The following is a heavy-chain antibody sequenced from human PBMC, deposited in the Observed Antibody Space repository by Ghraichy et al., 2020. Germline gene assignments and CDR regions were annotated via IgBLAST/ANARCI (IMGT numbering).Heavy chain of an antibody. D-gene: IGHD2-8*01. CDR2: IYYSGST. CDR3: ARGVLMGLVDY. V-gene: IGHV4-59*01. Sequence: SQTLSLTCTVSGGSISSYYWSWIRQPPGKGLEWIGYIYYSGSTNYNPSLKSRVTISVDTSKNQFSLKLSSVTAADTAVYYCARGVLMGLVDYWGQGTLVTVSS. J-gene: IGHJ4*02. CDR1: GGSISSYY.